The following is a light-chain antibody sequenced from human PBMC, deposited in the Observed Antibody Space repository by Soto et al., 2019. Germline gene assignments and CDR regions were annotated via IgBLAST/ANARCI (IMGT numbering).Light chain of an antibody. Sequence: EIVITQSPGTLSLSPGERATLSCRASQSVSSSYLAWYQQKPGQAPRLLIYGASSRATGIPDRFSGSGSGTDFTLTISRLEPEDFAVYYCQQYGSSPLITFGQGTRLEIK. CDR1: QSVSSSY. CDR3: QQYGSSPLIT. CDR2: GAS. J-gene: IGKJ5*01. V-gene: IGKV3-20*01.